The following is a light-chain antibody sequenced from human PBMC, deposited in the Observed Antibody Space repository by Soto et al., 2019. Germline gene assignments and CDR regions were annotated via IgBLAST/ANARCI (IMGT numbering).Light chain of an antibody. CDR2: ATS. J-gene: IGKJ3*01. V-gene: IGKV3-20*01. CDR3: QQYGSSPPFT. CDR1: QSVPSPF. Sequence: EIVLTQSPGTLSLSPGERATLSCRASQSVPSPFLAWYQQKPGQAPRRLIYATSTRATGIPDRFSGAGSGTDFTLTIDRLEPEDFAVYYCQYYCQQYGSSPPFTFGPGTKVDVK.